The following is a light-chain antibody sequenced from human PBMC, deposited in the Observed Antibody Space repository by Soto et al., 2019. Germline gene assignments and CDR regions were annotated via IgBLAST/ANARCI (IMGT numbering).Light chain of an antibody. V-gene: IGLV1-44*01. CDR2: GNN. J-gene: IGLJ1*01. CDR1: SSNIGINT. CDR3: ATWDDSLDVHV. Sequence: QSVLTQPPSASGTPGQTITISCSGGSSNIGINTVSWYEHLPGTAPRLLIYGNNQRPSGVPDRFSGSKSGTSASLAISGLRSEDEAHYYCATWDDSLDVHVFGPGTKVTVL.